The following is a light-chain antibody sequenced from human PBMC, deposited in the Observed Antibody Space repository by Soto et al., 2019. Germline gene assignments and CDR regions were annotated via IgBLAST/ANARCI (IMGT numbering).Light chain of an antibody. CDR2: AAS. CDR3: QQYNTWPPT. J-gene: IGKJ1*01. Sequence: DIQMTQSPSSLSASVGDRVTITCRASQSIRNFLNWYQQKPGKAPKVLIYAASSLQSGVPSRFSGSGSGTEFTLSIGSLQSEDFAIYYCQQYNTWPPTFGQGTKVYIK. V-gene: IGKV1-39*01. CDR1: QSIRNF.